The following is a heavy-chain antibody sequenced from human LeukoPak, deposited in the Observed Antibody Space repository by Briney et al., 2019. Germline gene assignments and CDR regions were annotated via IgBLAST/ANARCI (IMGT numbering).Heavy chain of an antibody. Sequence: PSETQSLTCTVSGGSISSSSYYWGWIRQPPGKVLEWIGSIYYSGSTYYNPSLKSRVTISVDTSKNQFSLNLSSVTAADTAVYYCARRGGRYCSGGSCYSARRSGFDYWGQGTLVTVSS. CDR2: IYYSGST. CDR1: GGSISSSSYY. CDR3: ARRGGRYCSGGSCYSARRSGFDY. D-gene: IGHD2-15*01. J-gene: IGHJ4*02. V-gene: IGHV4-39*07.